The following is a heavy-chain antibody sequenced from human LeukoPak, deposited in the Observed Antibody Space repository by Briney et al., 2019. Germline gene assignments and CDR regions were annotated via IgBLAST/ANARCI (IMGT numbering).Heavy chain of an antibody. J-gene: IGHJ4*02. D-gene: IGHD3-16*01. CDR2: ISGSGGST. CDR3: AKVGVEGYYFDY. V-gene: IGHV3-23*01. CDR1: GFTFSSYA. Sequence: GGSLRLSCAASGFTFSSYAMSWVRQAPGKGLEWVSAISGSGGSTYYADSVKGRFTISGDNSKNTLYLQMNSLRAEDTAVYYCAKVGVEGYYFDYWGQGTLVTVSS.